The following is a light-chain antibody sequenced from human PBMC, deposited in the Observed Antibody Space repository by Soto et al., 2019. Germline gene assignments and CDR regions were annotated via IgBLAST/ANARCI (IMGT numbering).Light chain of an antibody. J-gene: IGLJ2*01. V-gene: IGLV2-14*01. CDR3: SSYTSSSTPV. Sequence: QSALTQPASLSGSPGQSIAISCAGTSGDVGGYNSVSWYQQHPGKAPKLMIYDVSNRPSGVSNRFSGSKSDNTASLTISGLQPEDEADYYCSSYTSSSTPVFGGGTKLTVL. CDR2: DVS. CDR1: SGDVGGYNS.